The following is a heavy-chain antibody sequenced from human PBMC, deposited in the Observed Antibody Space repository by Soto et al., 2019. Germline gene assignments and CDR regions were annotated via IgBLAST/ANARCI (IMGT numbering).Heavy chain of an antibody. V-gene: IGHV3-23*01. CDR2: ISGSGITT. Sequence: GGSLRLSCAASGFTFSSYAMHWVRQAPGKGLEWVSAISGSGITTYYADSVKGRFTVSRDNSKSTLYLQMNSLRAEDTAVYYCARVVGSGWLRGAYGMDVWGQGTTVTVSS. CDR1: GFTFSSYA. D-gene: IGHD6-19*01. CDR3: ARVVGSGWLRGAYGMDV. J-gene: IGHJ6*02.